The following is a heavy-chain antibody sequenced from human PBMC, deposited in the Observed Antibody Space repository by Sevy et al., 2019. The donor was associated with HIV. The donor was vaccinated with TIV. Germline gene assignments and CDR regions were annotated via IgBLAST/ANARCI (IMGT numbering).Heavy chain of an antibody. CDR3: AKGGFTMVRGVFDY. D-gene: IGHD3-10*01. CDR2: ISGSGGST. Sequence: GGSLRLSCAASGFSFSSYAMSWVRQTPGKGLEWVSAISGSGGSTYYADSVKGRFTISRDNSRNTLYLQMNSLRAEDTAVYYCAKGGFTMVRGVFDYWGQGTLVTVSS. J-gene: IGHJ4*02. CDR1: GFSFSSYA. V-gene: IGHV3-23*01.